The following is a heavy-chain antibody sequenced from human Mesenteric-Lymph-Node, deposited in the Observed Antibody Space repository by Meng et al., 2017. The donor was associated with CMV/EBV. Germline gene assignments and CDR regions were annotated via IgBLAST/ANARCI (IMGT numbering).Heavy chain of an antibody. D-gene: IGHD3-10*01. V-gene: IGHV1-69*05. CDR2: IIPIFGTA. CDR1: GGTFSSYA. Sequence: SVKVSCKASGGTFSSYAISWVRQAPGQGLEWMGGIIPIFGTANYAQKFQGRVTITTDESTSTAYMELSSLRSEDTAVYYCARVPGIGLGGSYWGQGTLVTVSS. CDR3: ARVPGIGLGGSY. J-gene: IGHJ4*02.